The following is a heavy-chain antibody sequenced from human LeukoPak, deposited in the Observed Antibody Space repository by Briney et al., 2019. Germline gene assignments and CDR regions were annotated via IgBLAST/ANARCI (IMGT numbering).Heavy chain of an antibody. V-gene: IGHV3-53*01. CDR3: ARDAVARWFDP. J-gene: IGHJ5*02. D-gene: IGHD4-23*01. CDR1: GFTVSSSY. Sequence: PGGSLRLSCAASGFTVSSSYMSWVRQAPGKGLDWVSLIYSDGATYYADSVKGRFTISRDNAKNSLYLQMNSLRAEDTAVYYCARDAVARWFDPWGQGTLVTVSS. CDR2: IYSDGAT.